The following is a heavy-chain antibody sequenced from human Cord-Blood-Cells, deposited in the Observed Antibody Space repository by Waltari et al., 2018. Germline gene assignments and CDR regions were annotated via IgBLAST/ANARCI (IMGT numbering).Heavy chain of an antibody. V-gene: IGHV5-51*01. Sequence: EVQLVQSGAEVKKPGESLKISCKGSGYSFTSYWIGWVRQMPGKGLEWMGIIYTGDSHTRYSPSFQGQVTISADKSISTAYLQWSSLKASDTAMYYCAGGYYYGSGSYYPFDYWGQGTLVTVSS. CDR3: AGGYYYGSGSYYPFDY. CDR2: IYTGDSHT. J-gene: IGHJ4*02. CDR1: GYSFTSYW. D-gene: IGHD3-10*01.